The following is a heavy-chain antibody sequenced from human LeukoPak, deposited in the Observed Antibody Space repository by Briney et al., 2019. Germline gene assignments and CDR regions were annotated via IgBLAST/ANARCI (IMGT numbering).Heavy chain of an antibody. Sequence: PSETLSLTCTVXGGSXSXYYWSXXXXXPGKGLEWIGYIYYXXXXXXNPSLKSRVXISXDTSKNQFSLKLSSVTAADTAVYYCARHKDVVLAAGGAKGYYYYGMDVWGQGTTVTVSS. D-gene: IGHD6-13*01. CDR3: ARHKDVVLAAGGAKGYYYYGMDV. CDR2: IYYXXXX. J-gene: IGHJ6*02. V-gene: IGHV4-59*08. CDR1: GGSXSXYY.